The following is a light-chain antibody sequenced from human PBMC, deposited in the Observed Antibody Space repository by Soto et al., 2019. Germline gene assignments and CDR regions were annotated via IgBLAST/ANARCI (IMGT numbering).Light chain of an antibody. J-gene: IGKJ1*01. Sequence: EIVLTQSPGTLSLSPGERATLSCRASQSVSSNYLAWYQQKPGQAPRLLIYGASNRATGIPDRFSGSGSGTDFTLTISRLEPEAFAVFFCQHYDSPPPTFGQGTKVEIK. V-gene: IGKV3-20*01. CDR2: GAS. CDR3: QHYDSPPPT. CDR1: QSVSSNY.